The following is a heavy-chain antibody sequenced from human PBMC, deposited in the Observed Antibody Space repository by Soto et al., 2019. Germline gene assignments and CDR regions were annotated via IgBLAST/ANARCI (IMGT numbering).Heavy chain of an antibody. V-gene: IGHV3-23*01. CDR3: AKGSGNTVTLLY. J-gene: IGHJ4*02. CDR2: ISGSGGST. CDR1: GFTFSSYA. D-gene: IGHD4-17*01. Sequence: GGSLRLSCAASGFTFSSYAMSWVRQAPGKGLEWVSAISGSGGSTYYADSVKGRFTISSDNSKNTLYLQMNSLRAEDTAVYYCAKGSGNTVTLLYWGQGTLVTVSS.